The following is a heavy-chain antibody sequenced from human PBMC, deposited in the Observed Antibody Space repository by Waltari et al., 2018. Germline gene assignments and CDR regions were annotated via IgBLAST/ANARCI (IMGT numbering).Heavy chain of an antibody. Sequence: QVQLQQWGAGLLKPSETLSLTCAVYGGSFSGYYWSWIRQPPGKGLEWIGEINHSGSTNYNPSLKSRVTISVDTSKNQFSLKLSSVTAADTAVYYCARVHRAGYFDYWGQGTLVTVSS. CDR3: ARVHRAGYFDY. V-gene: IGHV4-34*01. J-gene: IGHJ4*02. D-gene: IGHD2-21*01. CDR1: GGSFSGYY. CDR2: INHSGST.